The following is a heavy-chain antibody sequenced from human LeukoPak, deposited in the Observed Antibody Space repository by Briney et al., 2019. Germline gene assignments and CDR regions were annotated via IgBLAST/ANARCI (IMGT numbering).Heavy chain of an antibody. D-gene: IGHD3-10*01. V-gene: IGHV4-34*01. J-gene: IGHJ4*02. CDR3: ARLWFGELLVNY. CDR2: INHSRST. CDR1: GGSFSGFY. Sequence: SETLSLTCAVYGGSFSGFYWTWIRQPPGKGLEWIGQINHSRSTYYNPSLKSRVTMSVDTSKNQFFLKLNSVTAADTAVYYCARLWFGELLVNYWGQGTLVTVSS.